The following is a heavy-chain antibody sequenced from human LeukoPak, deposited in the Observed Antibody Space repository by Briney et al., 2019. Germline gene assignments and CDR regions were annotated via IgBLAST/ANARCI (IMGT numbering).Heavy chain of an antibody. Sequence: GGSLRLSCAASGFTFSSYSMSWVRQAPGKGLEWVSSINNAGVNTHYADSVKCRFTISRDNSNSTLFLQMNNLSAEDTAVYYCAILYDNDSPGAFDYWGQGTLVTVSS. D-gene: IGHD3-22*01. V-gene: IGHV3-NL1*01. CDR3: AILYDNDSPGAFDY. CDR1: GFTFSSYS. CDR2: INNAGVNT. J-gene: IGHJ4*02.